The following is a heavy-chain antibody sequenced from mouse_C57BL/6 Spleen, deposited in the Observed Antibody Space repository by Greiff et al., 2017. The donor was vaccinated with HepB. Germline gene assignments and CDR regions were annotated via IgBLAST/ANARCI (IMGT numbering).Heavy chain of an antibody. Sequence: QVQLQQSGAELVKPGASVKLSCKASGYTFTSYWMHWVKQRPGQGLEWIGMIHPNSGSTNYNEKFKSKATLTVDKSSSTAYMQLSSLTYEDSAVYYCARFDDYDRWYFDVWGTGTTVTVSS. V-gene: IGHV1-64*01. J-gene: IGHJ1*03. D-gene: IGHD2-4*01. CDR3: ARFDDYDRWYFDV. CDR2: IHPNSGST. CDR1: GYTFTSYW.